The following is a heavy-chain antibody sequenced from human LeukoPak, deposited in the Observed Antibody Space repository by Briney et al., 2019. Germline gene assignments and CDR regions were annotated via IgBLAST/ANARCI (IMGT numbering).Heavy chain of an antibody. J-gene: IGHJ5*02. CDR1: GFTFSNYW. CDR2: INSDGSFT. CDR3: ARGDTTTMVRGAPFDP. D-gene: IGHD3-10*01. V-gene: IGHV3-74*01. Sequence: PGGSLRLSCEASGFTFSNYWMHWVRQAPGKGLVWVSRINSDGSFTNYADSVKGRFTISRDNAKNTLYLQVNSLRAEDTAVYYCARGDTTTMVRGAPFDPWGQGTLVTVSS.